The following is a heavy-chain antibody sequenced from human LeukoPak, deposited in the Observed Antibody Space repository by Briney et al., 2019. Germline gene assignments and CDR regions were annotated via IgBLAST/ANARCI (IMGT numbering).Heavy chain of an antibody. D-gene: IGHD6-19*01. J-gene: IGHJ4*02. CDR2: ISSSGSTI. CDR3: ARPLGIAVAGYDY. CDR1: GFTFSSYE. Sequence: GGSLRLSCAASGFTFSSYEMNWVRQAPGKGLEWVSCISSSGSTIYYADSVKGRFTISRDNAKNSLYLQMNSLRAEDTAVYYCARPLGIAVAGYDYWGQGTLVTVSS. V-gene: IGHV3-48*03.